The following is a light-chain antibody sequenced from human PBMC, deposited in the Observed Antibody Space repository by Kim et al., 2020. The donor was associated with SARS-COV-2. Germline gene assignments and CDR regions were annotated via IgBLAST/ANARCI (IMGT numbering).Light chain of an antibody. V-gene: IGLV1-44*01. CDR3: AAWDTGLSNLV. J-gene: IGLJ7*01. Sequence: QSVLTQPPSASGTPGQRVTISCSGSNSNIGSNSVNWYQQLPGTAPKLLILDNNQRPSGVPDRFSGSKSGTSASLAIIGLQAEDEADYYCAAWDTGLSNLVFGGGTQLTVL. CDR2: DNN. CDR1: NSNIGSNS.